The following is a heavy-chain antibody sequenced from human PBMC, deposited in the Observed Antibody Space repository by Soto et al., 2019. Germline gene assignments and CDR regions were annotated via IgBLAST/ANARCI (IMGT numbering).Heavy chain of an antibody. V-gene: IGHV1-8*01. Sequence: ASVKVSCKASGYTFTSYDINWVRQATGQGLEWIGWMNPNSGNTGYAQKFQGRVTMTRNTSISTAYMELSSLRSEDTAVYYCARGGTPYYYGSGSYQYYYYYMDVWGKGTTVTVSS. CDR2: MNPNSGNT. CDR3: ARGGTPYYYGSGSYQYYYYYMDV. D-gene: IGHD3-10*01. CDR1: GYTFTSYD. J-gene: IGHJ6*03.